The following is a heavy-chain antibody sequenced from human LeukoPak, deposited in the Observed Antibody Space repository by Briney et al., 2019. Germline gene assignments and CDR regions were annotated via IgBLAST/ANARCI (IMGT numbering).Heavy chain of an antibody. CDR1: GGSISSSSYY. CDR3: ARKGATVDY. J-gene: IGHJ4*02. D-gene: IGHD1-26*01. Sequence: PSETLSPTCTVSGGSISSSSYYWGWIRQPPGKGLEWIGSIYYSGSTYYNPSLKRRVTTSVDTSKNQFSLKLSSVTAADTAVYYCARKGATVDYWGQGTLVTVSS. CDR2: IYYSGST. V-gene: IGHV4-39*01.